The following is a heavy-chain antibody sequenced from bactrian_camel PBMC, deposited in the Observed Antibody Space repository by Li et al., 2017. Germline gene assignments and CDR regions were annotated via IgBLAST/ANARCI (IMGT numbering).Heavy chain of an antibody. V-gene: IGHV3S56*01. CDR1: GHSRGSNC. CDR3: ALLPREVFPGPCRPEPDEYRY. Sequence: HVQLVESGGGSVQTGGSLRLSCVVSGHSRGSNCVGWYRLPPGRAPAEREGIAAIRRSGGETWYAGSVKGRFTISRDLAKNTVYLQMSDLEPEDTAMFYCALLPREVFPGPCRPEPDEYRYWGQGTQVTVS. CDR2: IRRSGGET. D-gene: IGHD2*01. J-gene: IGHJ4*01.